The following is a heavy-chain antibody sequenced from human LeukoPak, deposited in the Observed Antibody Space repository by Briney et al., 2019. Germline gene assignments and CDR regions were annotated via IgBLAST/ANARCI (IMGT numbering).Heavy chain of an antibody. Sequence: ASVTVSCKASGYTFPSYGISWVRQAPGQGLAWMGWINAYNGNTNYAQKLQGRVTMTTDTPTSTDYMELRSLRSDDTAVYYCARGVSGWYGIAFDIWGQGTMVTVSS. J-gene: IGHJ3*02. CDR2: INAYNGNT. V-gene: IGHV1-18*01. D-gene: IGHD6-19*01. CDR3: ARGVSGWYGIAFDI. CDR1: GYTFPSYG.